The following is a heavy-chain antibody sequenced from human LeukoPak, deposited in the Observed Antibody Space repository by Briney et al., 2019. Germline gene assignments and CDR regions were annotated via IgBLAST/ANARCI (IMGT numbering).Heavy chain of an antibody. CDR3: ANCENWNAGRVAFDI. D-gene: IGHD1-1*01. Sequence: GGSLRLSCAGSGFSFSSYGMHWVRQAPGKGLEWMAFIRSDGSNKYYADSVKGRFTISIHNSKNTLYLQLNSLTDDETAVYYCANCENWNAGRVAFDIWGQGTIVTVSS. J-gene: IGHJ3*02. V-gene: IGHV3-30*02. CDR1: GFSFSSYG. CDR2: IRSDGSNK.